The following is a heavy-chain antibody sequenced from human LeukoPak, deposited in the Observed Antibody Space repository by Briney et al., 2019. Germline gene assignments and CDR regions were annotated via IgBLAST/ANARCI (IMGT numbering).Heavy chain of an antibody. V-gene: IGHV1-2*02. CDR1: GYTFTGYY. J-gene: IGHJ4*02. Sequence: ASVKVSCKASGYTFTGYYMNWVRQAPGRGLEWMGWINPNSGGTNYAQKFQGRVTMTRDTSISTAYMELGRLRSDDTAVYYCARVPSSSTYFDYWGQGTLVTVSS. D-gene: IGHD6-6*01. CDR3: ARVPSSSTYFDY. CDR2: INPNSGGT.